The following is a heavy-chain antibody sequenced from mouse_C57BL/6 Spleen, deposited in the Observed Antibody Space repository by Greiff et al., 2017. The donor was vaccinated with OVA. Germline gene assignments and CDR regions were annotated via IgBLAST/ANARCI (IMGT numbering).Heavy chain of an antibody. D-gene: IGHD3-2*02. CDR2: IHPNSGST. J-gene: IGHJ3*01. CDR1: GYTFTSYW. V-gene: IGHV1-64*01. CDR3: ARTRISQTAQATGFAY. Sequence: VQLKQPGAELVKPGASVKLSCKASGYTFTSYWMHWVKQRPGQGLEWIGMIHPNSGSTNYNEKFKSKATLTVDKSSSTAYMQLSSLTSEDSAVYYWARTRISQTAQATGFAYWGQGTLVTVSA.